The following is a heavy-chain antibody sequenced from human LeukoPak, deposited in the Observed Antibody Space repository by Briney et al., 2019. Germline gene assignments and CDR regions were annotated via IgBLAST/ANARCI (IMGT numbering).Heavy chain of an antibody. CDR1: GFTFSSYA. D-gene: IGHD3-16*01. Sequence: GRSLRLSCAASGFTFSSYAMHWVRQAPGKGLEWVAFIRYDGSNKYYADSVKGRFTISRDNSKNTLYLQMNSLRAEDTAVYYCAKVFWGSDYYYYYMDVWGKGTTVTISS. J-gene: IGHJ6*03. CDR2: IRYDGSNK. CDR3: AKVFWGSDYYYYYMDV. V-gene: IGHV3-30*02.